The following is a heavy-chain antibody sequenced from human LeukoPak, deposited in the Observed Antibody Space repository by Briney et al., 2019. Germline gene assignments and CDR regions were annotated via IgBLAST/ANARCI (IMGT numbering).Heavy chain of an antibody. J-gene: IGHJ5*02. Sequence: GGSLRLSCAASGFTFSSYAMSWVRQAPGKGLEWVSAISGSGGSTYYAGSVKGRFTISRDNSKNTLYLQMNSLRAEDTAVYYCAKDRMGVVAATFWFDPWGQGTLVTVSS. CDR1: GFTFSSYA. CDR2: ISGSGGST. V-gene: IGHV3-23*01. D-gene: IGHD2-15*01. CDR3: AKDRMGVVAATFWFDP.